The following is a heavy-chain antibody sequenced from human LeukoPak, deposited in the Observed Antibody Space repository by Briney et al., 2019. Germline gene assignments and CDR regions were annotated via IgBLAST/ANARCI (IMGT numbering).Heavy chain of an antibody. CDR1: GFTFITYA. J-gene: IGHJ4*02. V-gene: IGHV3-23*01. CDR3: AREGIGGAGTFDY. Sequence: GGSLRLSCAASGFTFITYAMSWVRQAPGKGLEWVSAISGTGDNTYYADSVKGRFTISRDNAKNSLYLQMNSLRAEDTAVYYWAREGIGGAGTFDYWGQGTLVTVSS. D-gene: IGHD6-19*01. CDR2: ISGTGDNT.